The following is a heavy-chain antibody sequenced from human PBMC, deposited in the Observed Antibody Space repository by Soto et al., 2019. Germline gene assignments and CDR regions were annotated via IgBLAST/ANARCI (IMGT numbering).Heavy chain of an antibody. Sequence: SETLSLTCTVSGGSISSYYWSWIRQPPGKGLEWIGYIHYSGSTNYNPSLKSRVTISVDTSKNQFSLKLSSVTAADTAVYYCAREEVGGWDSHFDYWGQGTLVTVSS. CDR1: GGSISSYY. D-gene: IGHD6-19*01. J-gene: IGHJ4*02. CDR3: AREEVGGWDSHFDY. V-gene: IGHV4-59*01. CDR2: IHYSGST.